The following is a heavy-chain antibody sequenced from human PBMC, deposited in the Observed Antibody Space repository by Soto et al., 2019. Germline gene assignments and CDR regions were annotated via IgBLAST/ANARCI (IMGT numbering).Heavy chain of an antibody. J-gene: IGHJ4*02. CDR3: ARDNGSGLYNY. Sequence: SETLSLTCAVSGGSISSGGYSWSWIRQPPGKGLEWIGYIYHSGSTYYNPSLKSRVTISVDRSKNQFSLKLSSVTAADTAVYYCARDNGSGLYNYCXQGTLVTVSS. D-gene: IGHD6-19*01. CDR2: IYHSGST. CDR1: GGSISSGGYS. V-gene: IGHV4-30-2*01.